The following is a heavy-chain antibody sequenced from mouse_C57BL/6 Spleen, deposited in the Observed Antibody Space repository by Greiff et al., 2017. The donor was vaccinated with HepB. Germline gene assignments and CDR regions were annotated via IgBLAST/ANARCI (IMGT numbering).Heavy chain of an antibody. Sequence: QVQLQQPGAELVMPGASVKLSCKASGYTFTSYWMHWVKQRPGQGLEWIGEIDPSDSYTNYNQKFKGKSTLTVDKSSSPAYMQLSSLTSEDSAVYYCARLYAAYGAMDYWGQGTSVTVSS. CDR2: IDPSDSYT. V-gene: IGHV1-69*01. J-gene: IGHJ4*01. D-gene: IGHD1-1*01. CDR3: ARLYAAYGAMDY. CDR1: GYTFTSYW.